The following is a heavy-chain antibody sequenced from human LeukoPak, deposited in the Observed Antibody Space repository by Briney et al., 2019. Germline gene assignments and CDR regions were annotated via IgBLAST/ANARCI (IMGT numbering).Heavy chain of an antibody. Sequence: SETLSLTCAVYGGSFSGYYWSWIRQPPGKGLEWIGEINHSGSTNYNPSLKSRVTMSVDTSKNQFSLKLSSVTAADTAVYYCARDIVVVPAAPGFDPWGQGTLVTVSS. D-gene: IGHD2-2*01. CDR3: ARDIVVVPAAPGFDP. J-gene: IGHJ5*02. CDR2: INHSGST. CDR1: GGSFSGYY. V-gene: IGHV4-34*01.